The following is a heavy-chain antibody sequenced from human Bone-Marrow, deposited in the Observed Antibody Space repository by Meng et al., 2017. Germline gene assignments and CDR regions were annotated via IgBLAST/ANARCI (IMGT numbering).Heavy chain of an antibody. J-gene: IGHJ4*02. V-gene: IGHV3-15*01. CDR2: IKSKTDGETP. Sequence: EVQVVEAGGGFVRPGGALRLSWAASGLTFSKAWMSWVRQAPGRGLEWVARIKSKTDGETPDYAAPVKGRFTISRDDSKNTLYLQMHSLKTEDTAVYYCNWNDFGDYWGQGALVTVSS. D-gene: IGHD1-1*01. CDR3: NWNDFGDY. CDR1: GLTFSKAW.